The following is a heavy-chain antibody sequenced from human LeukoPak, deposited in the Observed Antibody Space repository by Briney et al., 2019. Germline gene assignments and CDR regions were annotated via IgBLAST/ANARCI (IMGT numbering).Heavy chain of an antibody. D-gene: IGHD4-17*01. J-gene: IGHJ4*02. CDR2: IGSSGGTM. CDR3: ARIPHPDYADAQ. V-gene: IGHV3-48*03. Sequence: GGSLRLSCEASGVTVSSFEINWVRQAPAKGLEWVSYIGSSGGTMDYADAVKGRFTASRDNGKKLVHLQLNSLRAEDTAVYFCARIPHPDYADAQWGQGTLVIVSS. CDR1: GVTVSSFE.